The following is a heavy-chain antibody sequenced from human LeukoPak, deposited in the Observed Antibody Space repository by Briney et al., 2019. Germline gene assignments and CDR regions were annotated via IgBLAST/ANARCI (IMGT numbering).Heavy chain of an antibody. D-gene: IGHD3-3*01. J-gene: IGHJ5*02. CDR3: ARGQGYDFWSGCNWFDP. CDR2: INHSGST. Sequence: SETLSLICAVYGGPFSGYYWSWIREPPEKGVEWIGEINHSGSTNYNPSLKSRVTISVDTSKNQFSLKLSSVTAADTAVYYCARGQGYDFWSGCNWFDPWGQGTLVTVSS. V-gene: IGHV4-34*01. CDR1: GGPFSGYY.